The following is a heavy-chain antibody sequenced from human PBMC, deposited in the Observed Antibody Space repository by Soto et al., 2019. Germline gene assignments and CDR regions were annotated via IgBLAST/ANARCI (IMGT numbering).Heavy chain of an antibody. D-gene: IGHD3-22*01. CDR1: GYSFTNYW. V-gene: IGHV5-51*01. J-gene: IGHJ4*02. Sequence: LKISCKGSGYSFTNYWIGWVRQMPGKGLEWMGIIYSGDSDTRYSPSFQGQVTISADKSISTAYLQWSSLKASDTAMYYCALYYNDGSGYIGTYFDYWGQGTLVTVSS. CDR2: IYSGDSDT. CDR3: ALYYNDGSGYIGTYFDY.